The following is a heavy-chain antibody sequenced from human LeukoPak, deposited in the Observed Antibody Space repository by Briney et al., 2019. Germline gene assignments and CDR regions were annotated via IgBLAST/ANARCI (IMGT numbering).Heavy chain of an antibody. Sequence: PSETLSLTCAVYGGSFSGYYWSWIRQPPGKGLEWIGEINHSGSTNYNPSLKSRVTISVDTSKNQFSLKLSSVTAADTAVYYCARVGGSTLRGPHDYWGQGTLVTVSS. CDR3: ARVGGSTLRGPHDY. CDR2: INHSGST. CDR1: GGSFSGYY. V-gene: IGHV4-34*01. J-gene: IGHJ4*02. D-gene: IGHD5/OR15-5a*01.